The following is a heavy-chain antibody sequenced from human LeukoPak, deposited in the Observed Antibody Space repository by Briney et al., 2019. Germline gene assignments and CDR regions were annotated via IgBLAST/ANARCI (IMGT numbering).Heavy chain of an antibody. CDR3: AQRGFDY. CDR1: GFTFSDHY. J-gene: IGHJ4*02. Sequence: GGSLRLSCAASGFTFSDHYMTWVRQAPGKGLEWVANIKKDGSEKHYVDSVKGRFTISRDNAKNSLYLQMTSLRAEDTAVYYCAQRGFDYWGQGTLVTVSS. CDR2: IKKDGSEK. V-gene: IGHV3-7*01. D-gene: IGHD6-25*01.